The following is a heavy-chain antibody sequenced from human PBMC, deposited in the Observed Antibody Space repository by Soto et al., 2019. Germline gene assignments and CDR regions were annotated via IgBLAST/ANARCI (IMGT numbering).Heavy chain of an antibody. Sequence: SVKVSCKASGFTFTSSAVQWVRQARGQRLEWIGWIVVGSGNTNYAQKFQERVTITRDMSTSTAYMELSSLRSEDTAVYYCAEDTLYQLLSSNWFDPWGQGTPVTVSS. CDR1: GFTFTSSA. CDR2: IVVGSGNT. V-gene: IGHV1-58*01. D-gene: IGHD2-2*01. CDR3: AEDTLYQLLSSNWFDP. J-gene: IGHJ5*02.